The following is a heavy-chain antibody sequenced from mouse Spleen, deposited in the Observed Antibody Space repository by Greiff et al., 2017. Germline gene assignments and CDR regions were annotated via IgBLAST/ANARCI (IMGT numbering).Heavy chain of an antibody. Sequence: QVQLKESGPELVKPGASVKISCKASGYAFSSSWMNWVKQRPGKGLEWIGRIYPGDGDTNYNGKFKGKATLTADKSSSTADLQLSSLTSEDSAVYFCARSGITVVTFDYGGQGTTLTVSS. CDR2: IYPGDGDT. J-gene: IGHJ2*01. V-gene: IGHV1-82*01. D-gene: IGHD1-1*01. CDR1: GYAFSSSW. CDR3: ARSGITVVTFDY.